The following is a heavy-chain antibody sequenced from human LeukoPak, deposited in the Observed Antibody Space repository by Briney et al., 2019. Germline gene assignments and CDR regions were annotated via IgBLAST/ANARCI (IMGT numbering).Heavy chain of an antibody. CDR3: ARHSAGTTKDY. Sequence: SETLSLTCTVSGGSITSYYWSWIRQPPGKGLEWIGFISYTGSTNYSPSLKSRVTISVDTSKNQFSLNLISLTAADTAVYYCARHSAGTTKDYWGQGTLVTVSS. V-gene: IGHV4-59*08. CDR1: GGSITSYY. D-gene: IGHD1-1*01. J-gene: IGHJ4*02. CDR2: ISYTGST.